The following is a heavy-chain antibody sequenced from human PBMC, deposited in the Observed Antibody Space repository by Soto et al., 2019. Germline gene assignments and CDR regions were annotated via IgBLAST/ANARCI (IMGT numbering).Heavy chain of an antibody. CDR3: ARDSRSGYYLHY. V-gene: IGHV4-30-2*01. J-gene: IGHJ4*02. CDR2: IYHSGGT. Sequence: QLQLQESGSGLVKPSQTLSLTCAVSGDSISSGGYSWNWIRQPPGKGLEWIGYIYHSGGTDYNPSLKSRVTITVDSSNNQFSLKLSSVTAADPAVYYCARDSRSGYYLHYWGQGTLVTVSS. D-gene: IGHD3-22*01. CDR1: GDSISSGGYS.